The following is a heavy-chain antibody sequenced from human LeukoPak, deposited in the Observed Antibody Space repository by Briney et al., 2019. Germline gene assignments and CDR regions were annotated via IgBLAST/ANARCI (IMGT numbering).Heavy chain of an antibody. J-gene: IGHJ4*02. D-gene: IGHD3-22*01. Sequence: GGSLRLSCAASGFTFSSYAMSWVRQAPGKGLEWVSGINWNGGSTGYADSVKGRFTISRDNAKNSLYLQMNSLRAEDTALYYCARDGTYYYDSSGYYYLDYWGQGTLVTVSS. CDR2: INWNGGST. V-gene: IGHV3-20*04. CDR3: ARDGTYYYDSSGYYYLDY. CDR1: GFTFSSYA.